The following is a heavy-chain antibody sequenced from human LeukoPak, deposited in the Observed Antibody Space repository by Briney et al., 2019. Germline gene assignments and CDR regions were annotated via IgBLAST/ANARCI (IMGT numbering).Heavy chain of an antibody. CDR2: MNPNSGNT. Sequence: GASVTVSCKASGYTFTSYDINWVRQATGQGLKWMGWMNPNSGNTGYAQKFQGRVTMTRNTSISTAYMELSSLRSEDTAVYYCARDLKRESVPWVVTKFDYWGQGTLVTVSS. CDR1: GYTFTSYD. CDR3: ARDLKRESVPWVVTKFDY. J-gene: IGHJ4*02. D-gene: IGHD4-23*01. V-gene: IGHV1-8*01.